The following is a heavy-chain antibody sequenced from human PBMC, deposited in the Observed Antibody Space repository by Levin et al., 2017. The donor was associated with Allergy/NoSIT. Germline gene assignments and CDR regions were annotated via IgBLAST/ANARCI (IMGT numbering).Heavy chain of an antibody. CDR2: IYSDGST. CDR1: GFSVSNHY. CDR3: TKGHYSGVYQ. J-gene: IGHJ4*02. V-gene: IGHV3-53*01. D-gene: IGHD2-2*01. Sequence: GASVKVSCAASGFSVSNHYMTWVRQGPGKGLECVSVIYSDGSTYYADSVRGRFTISRDSFRNTLSLQLNSLRDDDKAVYYCTKGHYSGVYQWGQGTLVTVSS.